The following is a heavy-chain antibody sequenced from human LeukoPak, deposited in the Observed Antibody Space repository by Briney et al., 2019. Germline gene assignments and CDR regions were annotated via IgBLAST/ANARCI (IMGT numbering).Heavy chain of an antibody. D-gene: IGHD1-1*01. Sequence: SETLSLTCAVYGGSFSGYYWSWLRQPPGKGLEWIGEINHSGSTNYNPSLKSRLTISLDTSKNQFSLRLSSVTAADTAFYYCARRYNWNDRWDWGQGTLVTVSP. V-gene: IGHV4-34*01. CDR1: GGSFSGYY. CDR2: INHSGST. J-gene: IGHJ4*02. CDR3: ARRYNWNDRWD.